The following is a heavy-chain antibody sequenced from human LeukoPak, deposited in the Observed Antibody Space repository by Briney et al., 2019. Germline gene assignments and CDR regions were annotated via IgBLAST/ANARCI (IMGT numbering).Heavy chain of an antibody. CDR3: ARDQEGFDY. Sequence: ASVKVSCKASGYTFIDYYFNWVRQAPGQGPEWMGRINVKSGATDYAQKFQGRVTVTRDTSTSTVHMELSGLRSEDTAVYYCARDQEGFDYWGQGTLVTVSS. J-gene: IGHJ4*02. CDR2: INVKSGAT. V-gene: IGHV1-2*06. CDR1: GYTFIDYY.